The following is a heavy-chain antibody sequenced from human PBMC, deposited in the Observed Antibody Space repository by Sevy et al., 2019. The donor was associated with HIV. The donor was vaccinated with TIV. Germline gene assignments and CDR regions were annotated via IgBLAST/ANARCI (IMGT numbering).Heavy chain of an antibody. D-gene: IGHD6-19*01. V-gene: IGHV1-18*04. Sequence: ASVKFSCKTSGYTFTTYDIKWVRQAPGQGLEWMGWSSPYNGNTNFAQKFLGRVIMTTDTSTNTAYMELTSLRSDDTAGYYCARAWLAGKEGGDYWGQGTLVTVSS. CDR3: ARAWLAGKEGGDY. CDR1: GYTFTTYD. J-gene: IGHJ4*02. CDR2: SSPYNGNT.